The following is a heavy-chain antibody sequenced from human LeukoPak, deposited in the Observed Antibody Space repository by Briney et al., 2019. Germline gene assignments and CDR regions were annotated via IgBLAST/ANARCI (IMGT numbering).Heavy chain of an antibody. D-gene: IGHD5-24*01. J-gene: IGHJ4*02. CDR2: LNPNSGDT. V-gene: IGHV1-2*02. CDR3: ARGRNIEMTTMSGGSDY. CDR1: GYTFTDYY. Sequence: ASVKVSCKASGYTFTDYYMHWVRQALGQGLEWMGWLNPNSGDTNYAQKFQGRVSMTRDSSISTAYMDLSDLRSDDTAVYSCARGRNIEMTTMSGGSDYWGQGTLVTVSS.